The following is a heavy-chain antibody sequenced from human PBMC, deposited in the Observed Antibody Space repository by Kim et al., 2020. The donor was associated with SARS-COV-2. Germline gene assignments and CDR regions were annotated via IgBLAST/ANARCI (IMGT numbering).Heavy chain of an antibody. CDR1: GFTFSSYG. J-gene: IGHJ4*02. V-gene: IGHV3-30*03. Sequence: GGSLRLSCAASGFTFSSYGMHWVRQAPGKGLEGVAVISYDGSNKYYADSVKGRFTISRDNSKNTLYLQMNSLRAEDTAVYYCATPQEMAMDYWGQGTLVT. CDR2: ISYDGSNK. CDR3: ATPQEMAMDY.